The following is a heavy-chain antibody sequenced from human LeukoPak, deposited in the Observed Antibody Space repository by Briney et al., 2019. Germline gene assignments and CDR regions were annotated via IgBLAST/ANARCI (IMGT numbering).Heavy chain of an antibody. CDR3: ARRQGCSSTSCPPDY. J-gene: IGHJ4*02. V-gene: IGHV5-51*01. Sequence: GESLKISCRGSGYSFTTYWIGWVRQMPGKGLEWMGIIYSGYSDTRYSPSFQGQVPMSADKSINTAYLQWSSLKASDTAMYYCARRQGCSSTSCPPDYWGQGTLVTVSS. CDR2: IYSGYSDT. CDR1: GYSFTTYW. D-gene: IGHD2-2*01.